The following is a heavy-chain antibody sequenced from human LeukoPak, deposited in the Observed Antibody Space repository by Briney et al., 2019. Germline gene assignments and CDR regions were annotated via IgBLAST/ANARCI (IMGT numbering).Heavy chain of an antibody. CDR1: GYTFTGYY. V-gene: IGHV1-2*06. Sequence: ASVKVSCKASGYTFTGYYMHWVRQAPGQGLEWMGRINPNSGGTNYAQKFQGRVTMTRDTSISTAYMELSRLRSDDTAVYYCARGSGYSSGWADYWGQGTLVTVSS. D-gene: IGHD6-19*01. J-gene: IGHJ4*02. CDR3: ARGSGYSSGWADY. CDR2: INPNSGGT.